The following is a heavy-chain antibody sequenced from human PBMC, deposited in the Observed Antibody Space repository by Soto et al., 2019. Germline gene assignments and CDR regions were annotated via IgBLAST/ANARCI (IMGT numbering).Heavy chain of an antibody. J-gene: IGHJ6*03. CDR3: AKPHSPDMAYAYYYYYYMDV. CDR2: ISGSGGST. D-gene: IGHD2-15*01. V-gene: IGHV3-23*01. Sequence: PGGSLRLSCAASGFTFSSYAMSWVRQAPGKGLEWVSAISGSGGSTYYADSVKGRFTISRDNSKNTLYLQMNSLRAEDTAVYYCAKPHSPDMAYAYYYYYYMDVWGKGTTVTVSS. CDR1: GFTFSSYA.